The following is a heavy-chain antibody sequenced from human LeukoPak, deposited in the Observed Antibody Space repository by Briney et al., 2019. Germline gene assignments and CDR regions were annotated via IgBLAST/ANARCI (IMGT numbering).Heavy chain of an antibody. CDR1: GGSINSGDYY. CDR3: ARAPPWINDY. Sequence: PSKTLSLTCTVSGGSINSGDYYWSWIRQPPGKGLEWIGYIYYSGSTYYNPSLKSRVTISVDTSKNQFSLKLTSVTAADTAVYYCARAPPWINDYWGQGTLVTVSS. D-gene: IGHD2-2*03. J-gene: IGHJ4*02. CDR2: IYYSGST. V-gene: IGHV4-30-4*08.